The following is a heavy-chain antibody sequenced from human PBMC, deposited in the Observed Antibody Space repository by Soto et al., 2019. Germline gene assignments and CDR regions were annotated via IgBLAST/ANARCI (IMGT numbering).Heavy chain of an antibody. J-gene: IGHJ3*02. CDR3: ARKPHDSSGYYWAHFAFDI. V-gene: IGHV1-69*13. CDR1: GGTFSSYG. CDR2: IIPIFGTA. Sequence: TVKVSCKASGGTFSSYGISWVRQAPGQGLEWLGGIIPIFGTANYAQKFQGRDTITADESTSTAYMELSSLRYEDTAVYYCARKPHDSSGYYWAHFAFDIWGQRTMVTVSS. D-gene: IGHD3-22*01.